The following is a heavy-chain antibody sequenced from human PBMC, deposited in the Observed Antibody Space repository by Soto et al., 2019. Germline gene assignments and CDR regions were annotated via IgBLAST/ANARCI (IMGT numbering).Heavy chain of an antibody. J-gene: IGHJ6*02. D-gene: IGHD2-2*01. V-gene: IGHV4-34*01. CDR2: INHSGST. CDR1: GGSFSGYY. Sequence: SETLSLTCAVYGGSFSGYYWSWIRQPPGKGLEWIGEINHSGSTNYNPSLKSRVTISVDTSKNQFSLTLSSVTAADTAVYYCARGGVVVPAARWSYYYGMDVWGQGTTVTAS. CDR3: ARGGVVVPAARWSYYYGMDV.